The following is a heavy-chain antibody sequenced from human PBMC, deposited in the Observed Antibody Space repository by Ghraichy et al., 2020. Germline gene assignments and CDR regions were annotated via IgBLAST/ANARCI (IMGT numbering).Heavy chain of an antibody. Sequence: SQTLSLTCTVSGGSISSYYWSWIRQPPGKGLEWIGYIYTSGSTNYNPSLKSRVTISVDTSKNQFSLKLSSVTAADTAVYYCARDMSPEAVAGNWFDPWGQGTLVTVSS. CDR2: IYTSGST. D-gene: IGHD6-19*01. CDR3: ARDMSPEAVAGNWFDP. J-gene: IGHJ5*02. CDR1: GGSISSYY. V-gene: IGHV4-4*09.